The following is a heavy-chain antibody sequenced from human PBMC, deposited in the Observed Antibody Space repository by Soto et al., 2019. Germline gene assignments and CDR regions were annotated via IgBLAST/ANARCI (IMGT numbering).Heavy chain of an antibody. CDR3: ARDYLIAAHPRDYYGMDV. Sequence: PGGSLRLSCAASGFTFSSYSMNWVRQAPGKGLEWVSSISSSSSYIYYADSVKGRFTISRDNAKNSLYLQMNSLRAEDTAVYYCARDYLIAAHPRDYYGMDVWGQGTTVTVSS. CDR1: GFTFSSYS. J-gene: IGHJ6*02. D-gene: IGHD6-6*01. V-gene: IGHV3-21*01. CDR2: ISSSSSYI.